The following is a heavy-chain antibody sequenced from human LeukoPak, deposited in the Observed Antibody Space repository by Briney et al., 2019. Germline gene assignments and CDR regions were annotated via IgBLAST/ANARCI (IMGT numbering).Heavy chain of an antibody. D-gene: IGHD6-13*01. CDR1: GFTVSSNY. CDR2: IYSGGST. Sequence: GGSLRLSCAASGFTVSSNYMSWVRQAPGKGLEWVSVIYSGGSTYYADSVKGRFTISRDNSKNTLYLQMNSRRAEDTAVYYCAREVQQSHAFDIWGQGTMVTVSS. J-gene: IGHJ3*02. V-gene: IGHV3-53*01. CDR3: AREVQQSHAFDI.